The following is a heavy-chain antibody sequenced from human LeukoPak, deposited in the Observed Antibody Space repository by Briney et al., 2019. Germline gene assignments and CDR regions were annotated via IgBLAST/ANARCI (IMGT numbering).Heavy chain of an antibody. Sequence: ASVKVSCKASGYTFTSYDINWVRQATGQGLEWMGWMNPNSGNTGYAQKFQGRVTITRNTSISTAYMELRSLRSDDTAVYYCARDRYYDFWSGYYSGFDYWGQGTLVTVSS. CDR1: GYTFTSYD. CDR2: MNPNSGNT. CDR3: ARDRYYDFWSGYYSGFDY. J-gene: IGHJ4*02. V-gene: IGHV1-8*03. D-gene: IGHD3-3*01.